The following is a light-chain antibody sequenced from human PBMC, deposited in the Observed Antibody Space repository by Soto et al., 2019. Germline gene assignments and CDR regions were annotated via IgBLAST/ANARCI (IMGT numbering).Light chain of an antibody. J-gene: IGKJ5*01. V-gene: IGKV1-27*01. CDR2: AAS. CDR3: QKYNSAPRT. CDR1: QGISNY. Sequence: DIPLTQSPSFLSASVGDRVTITCRASQGISNYLAWYQQKPGKVPKLLIYAASTLQSGVPSRFSGSGSGTDFTLTISSLQPEDVATYYCQKYNSAPRTFGQGTRLEI.